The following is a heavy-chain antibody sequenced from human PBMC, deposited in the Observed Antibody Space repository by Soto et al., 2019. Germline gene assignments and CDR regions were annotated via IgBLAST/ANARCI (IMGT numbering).Heavy chain of an antibody. D-gene: IGHD3-22*01. CDR1: GYNFPTYW. CDR2: IYPSDSNT. V-gene: IGHV5-51*03. J-gene: IGHJ3*02. Sequence: EVQLVQSGAEVRKPGESLKISCQGSGYNFPTYWIGWMRQMPGKGLEWMGMIYPSDSNTIYSPSFQGQVTISADKSTSTAFLQWSSLKASDTAIYYCARRDYYSDTCHYCAFDIWGQGTMVAVSS. CDR3: ARRDYYSDTCHYCAFDI.